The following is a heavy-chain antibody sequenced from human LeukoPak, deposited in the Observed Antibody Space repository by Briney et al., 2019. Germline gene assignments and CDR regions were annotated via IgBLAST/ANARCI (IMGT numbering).Heavy chain of an antibody. CDR3: ARSAPIVYAFDI. V-gene: IGHV1-2*02. CDR1: GYTFTDYY. J-gene: IGHJ3*02. Sequence: ASVKVSCKASGYTFTDYYMHWVRQAPGQGLEWVGCINPDSCGTKYAQQFQGRVTITRDRSISTAYLVPNSQRSDDTAVYYCARSAPIVYAFDIWGQGTMVTVSS. CDR2: INPDSCGT. D-gene: IGHD5/OR15-5a*01.